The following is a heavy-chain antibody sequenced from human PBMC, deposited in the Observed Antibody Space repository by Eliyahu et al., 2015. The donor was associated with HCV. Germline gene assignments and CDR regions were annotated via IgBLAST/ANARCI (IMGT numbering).Heavy chain of an antibody. CDR1: XGSIPTYY. CDR3: ASGGGGIAVTGTGGWFDP. V-gene: IGHV4-59*01. Sequence: QVQLQESGPGLVKPSETLSLTCPVSXGSIPTYYWSWXRQPPGKGLEWXGYIHYSGSTNYNPSLKSRVTISVDTSKNQFSLNLTSVTAADTAMYYCASGGGGIAVTGTGGWFDPWGQGTLVTVSS. J-gene: IGHJ5*02. CDR2: IHYSGST. D-gene: IGHD6-19*01.